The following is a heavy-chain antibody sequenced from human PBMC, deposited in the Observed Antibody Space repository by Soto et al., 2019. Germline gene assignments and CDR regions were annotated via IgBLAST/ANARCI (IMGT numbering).Heavy chain of an antibody. V-gene: IGHV1-46*01. CDR2: INPSGGST. D-gene: IGHD3-3*01. CDR3: ARDTAPYDFGSGYYTNNWFDP. J-gene: IGHJ5*02. CDR1: GYTFTSYY. Sequence: ASVKVSCKASGYTFTSYYMHWVRQAPGQGLEWMGIINPSGGSTSYAQKFQGRVTMTSDTSASTVYMELSSLRSEDTAVYYCARDTAPYDFGSGYYTNNWFDPWGQGTLVTVSS.